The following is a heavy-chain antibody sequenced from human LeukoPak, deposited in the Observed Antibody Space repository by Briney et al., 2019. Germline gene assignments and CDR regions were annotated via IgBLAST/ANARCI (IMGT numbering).Heavy chain of an antibody. CDR1: GGSFSGYY. J-gene: IGHJ5*02. Sequence: PSETLSLTCAVYGGSFSGYYWSWIRQPPGKGLEWIGEIKHSGSTNYNPSLKSRVTISVDTSKNQFSLKLSSVTAADTAVYYCARGSDGSVLNWFDPWGQGTLVTVSS. V-gene: IGHV4-34*01. CDR2: IKHSGST. CDR3: ARGSDGSVLNWFDP. D-gene: IGHD3-10*01.